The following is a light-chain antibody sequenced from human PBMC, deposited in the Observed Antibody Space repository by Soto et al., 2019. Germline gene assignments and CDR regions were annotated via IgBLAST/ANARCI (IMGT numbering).Light chain of an antibody. J-gene: IGKJ2*01. V-gene: IGKV3-15*01. CDR2: SAS. CDR1: QSISTD. CDR3: QQGHNWPLT. Sequence: EIVMTQSPATLSVSPGERATLSCRASQSISTDLDWYQQKPGQPPRLLIYSASTRATGVPARFTGSGSGSECTLTTSGLQSEDFAVYDCQQGHNWPLTFGQGTRLEI.